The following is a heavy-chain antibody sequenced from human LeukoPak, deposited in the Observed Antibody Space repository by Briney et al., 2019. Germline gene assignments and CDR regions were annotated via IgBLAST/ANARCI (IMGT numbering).Heavy chain of an antibody. J-gene: IGHJ6*02. CDR1: GSRFSSYW. D-gene: IGHD6-19*01. CDR2: TFPADSDT. Sequence: GESLQISCKGSGSRFSSYWIGWVRQMPGKGLEWMGITFPADSDTRYSPSFQGQVTISADKSISTAYLQWSSLKASDTAMYYCARAYSSGWYEYYYYAMDVWGQGTTVTVSS. V-gene: IGHV5-51*01. CDR3: ARAYSSGWYEYYYYAMDV.